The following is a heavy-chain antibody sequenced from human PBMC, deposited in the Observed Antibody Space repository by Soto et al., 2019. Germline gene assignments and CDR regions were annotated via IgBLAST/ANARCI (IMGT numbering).Heavy chain of an antibody. J-gene: IGHJ5*02. CDR3: AREDCSSTSCNWFDP. D-gene: IGHD2-2*01. V-gene: IGHV3-66*01. Sequence: LRLSCAASGFTVSSNYMRWVRQAPGKGLEWVSVIYSGGSTYYADSVKGRFTISRDNSKNTLYLQMNSLRAEDTAVYYCAREDCSSTSCNWFDPWGQGTLVTVSS. CDR2: IYSGGST. CDR1: GFTVSSNY.